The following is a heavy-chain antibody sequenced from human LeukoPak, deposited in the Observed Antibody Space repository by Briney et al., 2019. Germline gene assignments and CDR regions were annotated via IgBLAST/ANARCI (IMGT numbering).Heavy chain of an antibody. V-gene: IGHV1-24*01. CDR3: ATRLLDYCSGGSCFSEKAYYFDY. CDR2: FDPEDGET. J-gene: IGHJ4*02. D-gene: IGHD2-15*01. Sequence: ASVKVSCKVSGYTLTELSMHWVRQAPGKGLEWMGGFDPEDGETIYAQKFQGRVTMTEDTSTDTAYMELSSLRSEDTAVYYCATRLLDYCSGGSCFSEKAYYFDYWGQGTLVTVSS. CDR1: GYTLTELS.